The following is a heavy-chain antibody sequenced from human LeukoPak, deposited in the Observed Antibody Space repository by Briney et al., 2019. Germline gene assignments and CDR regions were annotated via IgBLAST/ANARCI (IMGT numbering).Heavy chain of an antibody. CDR3: ASWAYYYGMDV. CDR2: IYYSGST. D-gene: IGHD7-27*01. J-gene: IGHJ6*02. Sequence: SETLSLTCTVSGGSISSYYWSWIRQPPGKGLEWIGYIYYSGSTNYNPSLKSRVTISVDTSKNQFSLKLSSVTAADTAVYYCASWAYYYGMDVWGQGTTVTVSS. V-gene: IGHV4-59*08. CDR1: GGSISSYY.